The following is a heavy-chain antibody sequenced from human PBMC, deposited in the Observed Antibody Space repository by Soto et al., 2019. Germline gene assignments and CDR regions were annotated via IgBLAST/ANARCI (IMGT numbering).Heavy chain of an antibody. D-gene: IGHD3-10*01. CDR3: ESGVDVLLGCGELLYGWFDP. V-gene: IGHV4-39*01. CDR1: GGSISSSSYY. Sequence: PSETLSLTCTVSGGSISSSSYYWGWIRQPPGKGLEWIGSIYYSGSTYYNPSLKSRVTISVDTSKNQFSLKLSSVTAADTAVYYCESGVDVLLGCGELLYGWFDPWGQGTLVTVSS. CDR2: IYYSGST. J-gene: IGHJ5*02.